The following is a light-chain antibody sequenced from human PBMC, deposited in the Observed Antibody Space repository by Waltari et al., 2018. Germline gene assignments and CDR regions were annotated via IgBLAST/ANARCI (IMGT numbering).Light chain of an antibody. CDR3: NSRDSSGNHVL. V-gene: IGLV3-19*01. CDR1: SLRTYC. Sequence: SSELTQDPAVSVALGQIVRLTCQGASLRTYCASWYQQRPGQAPVLVIYGKNNRPSGIPDRFSGSSSGNTASLTISGAQAEDEADYYCNSRDSSGNHVLFGGGTKLTVL. CDR2: GKN. J-gene: IGLJ2*01.